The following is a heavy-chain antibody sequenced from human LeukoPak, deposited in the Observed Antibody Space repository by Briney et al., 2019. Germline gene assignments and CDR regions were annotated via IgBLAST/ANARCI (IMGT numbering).Heavy chain of an antibody. D-gene: IGHD1-14*01. CDR2: ISYDGSNK. CDR1: GFTFSSYA. J-gene: IGHJ3*02. Sequence: PGRSLRLSCAASGFTFSSYAMHWVRQAPGKGLEWVAVISYDGSNKYYADSVKGRFTISRDNSKNTLYLQMNSLRAEDTAVYYCARDGYNDAFDIWGQGTMVTVSS. CDR3: ARDGYNDAFDI. V-gene: IGHV3-30-3*01.